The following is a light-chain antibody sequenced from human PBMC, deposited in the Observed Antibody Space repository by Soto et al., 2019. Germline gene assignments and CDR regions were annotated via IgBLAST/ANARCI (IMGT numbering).Light chain of an antibody. J-gene: IGKJ1*01. CDR2: GAS. CDR1: QSVRSN. CDR3: QQYNDWPQT. Sequence: EIVMTQSPATLSVSPGERATLSCRASQSVRSNLAWYQQKPGQAPRLLISGASTRATGIPARFSGSGSGTEFTLTISSLQSEDFAVYYCQQYNDWPQTFGQGTKVEIK. V-gene: IGKV3-15*01.